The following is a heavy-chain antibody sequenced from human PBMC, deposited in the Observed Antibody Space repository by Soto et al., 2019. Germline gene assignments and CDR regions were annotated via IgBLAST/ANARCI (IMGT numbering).Heavy chain of an antibody. CDR1: GISVSTSDYY. J-gene: IGHJ4*02. D-gene: IGHD2-15*01. CDR2: IYYSGST. V-gene: IGHV4-39*01. Sequence: PSETLSLTCTVSGISVSTSDYYWGWVRRPPGKGLDWIGNIYYSGSTFYNPSLRSRVTLSVDTSKNQFSLRLNSVTVADTAVYFCAGFVVPASRNSDFDYWGQGTLDTVSS. CDR3: AGFVVPASRNSDFDY.